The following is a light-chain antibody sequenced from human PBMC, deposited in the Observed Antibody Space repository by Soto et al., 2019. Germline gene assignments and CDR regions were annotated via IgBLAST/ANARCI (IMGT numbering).Light chain of an antibody. CDR3: QQYGSSPRYT. V-gene: IGKV3-20*01. Sequence: EIVLTQSPGTPSLSPGERATLSCRASQSVSSSYLAWYQQKPGQAPRLLIYGASSRATVIPDRFSGSGSETDFTLTISRLEPEDLAVYYCQQYGSSPRYTFGQGTKLEIK. CDR1: QSVSSSY. J-gene: IGKJ2*01. CDR2: GAS.